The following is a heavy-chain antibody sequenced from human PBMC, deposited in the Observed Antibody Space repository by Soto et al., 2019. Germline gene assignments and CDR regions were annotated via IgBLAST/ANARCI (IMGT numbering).Heavy chain of an antibody. CDR1: GFTFDDYV. CDR3: ARDSRGSSYYFDY. D-gene: IGHD6-6*01. V-gene: IGHV3-9*01. Sequence: GGSLRLSCAASGFTFDDYVTHWVRQAPGKGLEWVSGISWNSGSIGYADSVKGRFTISRDNAKNSLYLQMNSLRAEDTAVYYCARDSRGSSYYFDYWGQGTLVTVSS. CDR2: ISWNSGSI. J-gene: IGHJ4*02.